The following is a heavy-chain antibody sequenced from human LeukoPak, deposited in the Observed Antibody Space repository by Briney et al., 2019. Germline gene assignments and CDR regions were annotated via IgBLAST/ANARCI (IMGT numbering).Heavy chain of an antibody. D-gene: IGHD1-26*01. CDR1: GFTFSSYG. CDR2: IRYDGSNK. V-gene: IGHV3-30*02. CDR3: TTEDFGYSGSYLRYY. J-gene: IGHJ4*02. Sequence: PGGSLRLSCAASGFTFSSYGMHWVRQAPGKGLEWVAFIRYDGSNKYYADSVKGRFTISRDNSKNTLYLQMNSLKTEDTAVYYCTTEDFGYSGSYLRYYWGQGTLVTVSS.